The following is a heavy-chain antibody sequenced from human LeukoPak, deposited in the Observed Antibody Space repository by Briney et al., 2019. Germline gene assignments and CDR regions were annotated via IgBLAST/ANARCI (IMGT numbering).Heavy chain of an antibody. CDR1: GFTFSSYS. CDR2: ISSSSSYI. CDR3: AKDLVVVVAATQGRFDP. V-gene: IGHV3-21*01. Sequence: GGSLRLSCAASGFTFSSYSMNWVRQAPGKGLEWVSSISSSSSYIYYADSVKGRFTISRDNSKNTLYLQMNSLRAEDTAVYYCAKDLVVVVAATQGRFDPWGQGTLVTVSS. J-gene: IGHJ5*02. D-gene: IGHD2-15*01.